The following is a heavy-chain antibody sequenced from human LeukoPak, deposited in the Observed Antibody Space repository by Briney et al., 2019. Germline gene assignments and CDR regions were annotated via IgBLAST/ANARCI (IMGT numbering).Heavy chain of an antibody. V-gene: IGHV3-33*01. CDR2: IWYDGSNK. D-gene: IGHD6-19*01. CDR1: GFTFSSYG. Sequence: GGSLRLSCVASGFTFSSYGMHWVRQASGKGLEWVAVIWYDGSNKYYADSVKGRFTISRDNSKNTLYLQMNSLRAEDTAVYYCASTSGWYEPIDYWGQGTLVTVSS. CDR3: ASTSGWYEPIDY. J-gene: IGHJ4*02.